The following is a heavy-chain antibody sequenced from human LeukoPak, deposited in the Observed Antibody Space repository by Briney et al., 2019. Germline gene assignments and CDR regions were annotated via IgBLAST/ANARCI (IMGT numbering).Heavy chain of an antibody. CDR2: IYTSGNT. CDR3: ARDRAGDSFDI. J-gene: IGHJ3*02. D-gene: IGHD7-27*01. Sequence: SETLSLTCTVSGDSISSGNYYWTWIRQPAGRGLEWIGRIYTSGNTNYNPSLKSQVTISMDTSKNQFSLNLNSVTAADTAVYYCARDRAGDSFDIWGQGTMVTVSS. V-gene: IGHV4-61*02. CDR1: GDSISSGNYY.